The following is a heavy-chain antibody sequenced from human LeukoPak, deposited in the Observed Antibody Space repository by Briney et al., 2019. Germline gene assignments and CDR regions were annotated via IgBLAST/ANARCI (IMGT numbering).Heavy chain of an antibody. CDR1: GFTFSSYA. Sequence: GGSLRLSCAASGFTFSSYAMHWVRQAPGKGLEWVAVISYDGSNKYYADSVKGRFTISRDNSKNTLYLQMNSLRAEDTAVYYCARETMQYYYDSSGSAYEDYWGQGTLVTVSS. D-gene: IGHD3-22*01. CDR3: ARETMQYYYDSSGSAYEDY. J-gene: IGHJ4*02. CDR2: ISYDGSNK. V-gene: IGHV3-30*04.